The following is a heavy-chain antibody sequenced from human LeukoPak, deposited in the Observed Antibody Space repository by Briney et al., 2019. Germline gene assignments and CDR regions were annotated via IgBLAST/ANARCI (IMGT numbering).Heavy chain of an antibody. CDR3: ARGVVVGDY. V-gene: IGHV1-18*01. D-gene: IGHD3-22*01. Sequence: ASVKVSCKASGYTFSIYGFSWVRQAPGQGLEWMGWINPNSGGTNYAQKLQGRVTMTTDTSTSTAYMELRSLRSDDTAVYYCARGVVVGDYWGQGTLVTVSS. J-gene: IGHJ4*02. CDR1: GYTFSIYG. CDR2: INPNSGGT.